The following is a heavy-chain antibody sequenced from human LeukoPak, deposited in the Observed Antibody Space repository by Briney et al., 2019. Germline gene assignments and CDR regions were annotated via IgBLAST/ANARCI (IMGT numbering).Heavy chain of an antibody. CDR1: GFTFSSYS. CDR2: ISSSSSYI. J-gene: IGHJ4*02. Sequence: GGSLRLSRAASGFTFSSYSMNWVRQAPGKGLEWVSSISSSSSYIYYADSVKGRFTISRDNAKNSLYLQMNSLRAEDTAVYYCARDSVRRGNRLDYWGQGTLVTVSS. V-gene: IGHV3-21*01. CDR3: ARDSVRRGNRLDY. D-gene: IGHD1-14*01.